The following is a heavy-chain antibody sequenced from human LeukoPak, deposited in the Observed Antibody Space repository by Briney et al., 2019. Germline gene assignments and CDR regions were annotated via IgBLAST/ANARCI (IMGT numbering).Heavy chain of an antibody. CDR2: VYYSGST. V-gene: IGHV4-39*02. D-gene: IGHD1-26*01. Sequence: SETLSLTRTVSGGSIISSDSYWAWIRQPPGKGLEWIASVYYSGSTFYNPSLKSRVAMSVDTSKKQFSLQLSSVTAADRAVYYCAREERDHDTFDIWGQGAMVTVSS. CDR3: AREERDHDTFDI. J-gene: IGHJ3*02. CDR1: GGSIISSDSY.